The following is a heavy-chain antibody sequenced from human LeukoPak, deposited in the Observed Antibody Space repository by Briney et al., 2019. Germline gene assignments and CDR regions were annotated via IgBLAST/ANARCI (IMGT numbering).Heavy chain of an antibody. Sequence: SVKVSCKASGFTFTSSAMQWVRQARGQRLEWIGWIVVGSGNTIYAQKFQGRVTMTEDTSTDTAYMELSSLRSEDTAVYYCATREWFGEFGGDYWGQGTLVTVSS. CDR3: ATREWFGEFGGDY. CDR1: GFTFTSSA. D-gene: IGHD3-10*01. CDR2: IVVGSGNT. V-gene: IGHV1-58*02. J-gene: IGHJ4*02.